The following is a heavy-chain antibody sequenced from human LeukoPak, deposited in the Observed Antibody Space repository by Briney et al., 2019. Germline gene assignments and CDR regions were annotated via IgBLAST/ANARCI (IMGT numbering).Heavy chain of an antibody. CDR1: GGSFSGYY. Sequence: SETLSVTCAVYGGSFSGYYWSGIRQPPGKGLEWIGEINHSGSTNYNPPLKSRVTISVDTSKNQFSLKLSSVTAADTAVYYCARSSLVTARGSLFQHWGQGTLVTVSS. J-gene: IGHJ1*01. V-gene: IGHV4-34*01. CDR2: INHSGST. D-gene: IGHD2-21*02. CDR3: ARSSLVTARGSLFQH.